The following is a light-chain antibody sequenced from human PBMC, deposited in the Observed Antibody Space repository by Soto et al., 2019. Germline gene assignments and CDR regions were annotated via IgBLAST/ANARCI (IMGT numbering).Light chain of an antibody. V-gene: IGKV2D-29*02. CDR3: MQSTQLPPT. CDR1: QSLLHITGETF. CDR2: EVS. Sequence: DVLMTQPPISLSVAPGQPASISCKSSQSLLHITGETFLFWYLQKPGQSPQLLIYEVSTRVSGVPDRFSGSGSGTDFTLEISRVETDDVGIYYCMQSTQLPPTFGQGTRLEIK. J-gene: IGKJ5*01.